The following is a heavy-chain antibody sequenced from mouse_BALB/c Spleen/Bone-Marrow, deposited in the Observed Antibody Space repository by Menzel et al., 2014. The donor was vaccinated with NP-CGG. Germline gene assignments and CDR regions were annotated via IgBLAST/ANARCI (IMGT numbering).Heavy chain of an antibody. CDR1: GFNIKDTY. Sequence: VQLQQSGAELVKPGALVKLSCTASGFNIKDTYMHWVKQRPEQGLEWIGRIDPANGNTKYDPKFQGKATITADTSSNTAYLRLSSLTSEDTAVYYCARYGNYCYAMDYWGQGTSVTVSS. D-gene: IGHD2-1*01. V-gene: IGHV14-3*02. CDR3: ARYGNYCYAMDY. J-gene: IGHJ4*01. CDR2: IDPANGNT.